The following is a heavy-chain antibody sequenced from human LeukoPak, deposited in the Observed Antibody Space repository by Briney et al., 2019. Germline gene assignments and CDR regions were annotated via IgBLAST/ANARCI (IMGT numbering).Heavy chain of an antibody. Sequence: SGTLSLTCTVSGASISNFYWSWIRQPPGKGLEWIGEVYYSRSTNYNPSLKSRVTISADTSKYQFSLKLSSVTAADTAVYYCARAVRVKFDYWGQGLLVT. CDR1: GASISNFY. CDR2: VYYSRST. D-gene: IGHD3-10*01. CDR3: ARAVRVKFDY. J-gene: IGHJ4*02. V-gene: IGHV4-59*01.